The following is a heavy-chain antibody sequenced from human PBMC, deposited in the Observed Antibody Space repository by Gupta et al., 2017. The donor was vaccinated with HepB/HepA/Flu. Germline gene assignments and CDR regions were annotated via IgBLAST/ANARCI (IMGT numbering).Heavy chain of an antibody. CDR3: AIGQDKSPLRC. CDR2: INPKSGDT. CDR1: GYTYTDYY. Sequence: QVQLAESGAEVKKTGASVKVSCKSSGYTYTDYYIHGVRQAPGQGLEWMGWINPKSGDTNDSQKFQARFTVTRDTTFSTVYMELSRMTSDDTAVYYCAIGQDKSPLRCWGQGTVVTVSS. D-gene: IGHD2-15*01. J-gene: IGHJ4*02. V-gene: IGHV1-2*02.